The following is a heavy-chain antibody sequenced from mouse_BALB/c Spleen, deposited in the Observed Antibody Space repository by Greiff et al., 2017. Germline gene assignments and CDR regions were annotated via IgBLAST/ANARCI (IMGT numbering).Heavy chain of an antibody. V-gene: IGHV5-9-4*01. J-gene: IGHJ4*01. Sequence: EVHLVESGGGLVKPGGSLKLSCAASGFTFSSYAMSWVRQSPEKRLEWVAEISSGGSYTYYPDTVTGRFTISRDNAKNTLYLEMSSLRSEDTAMYYCARRGDYAMDYWGQGTSVTVSS. CDR3: ARRGDYAMDY. CDR1: GFTFSSYA. CDR2: ISSGGSYT.